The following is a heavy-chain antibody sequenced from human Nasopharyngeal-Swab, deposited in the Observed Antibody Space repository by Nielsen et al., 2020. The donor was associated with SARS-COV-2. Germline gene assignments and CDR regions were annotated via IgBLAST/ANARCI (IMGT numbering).Heavy chain of an antibody. CDR1: GYSFISYG. CDR2: VSAYNGHT. J-gene: IGHJ4*02. Sequence: ASVKVSCKASGYSFISYGISWVRQAPGQGLEWMGWVSAYNGHTNYAPKLQGRVTMTTDTSTSTAYMELRSLRSDDTAVYYCARAPHYDYIWGRYHQSFNFDYWGQGTLVTVSS. D-gene: IGHD3-16*02. V-gene: IGHV1-18*01. CDR3: ARAPHYDYIWGRYHQSFNFDY.